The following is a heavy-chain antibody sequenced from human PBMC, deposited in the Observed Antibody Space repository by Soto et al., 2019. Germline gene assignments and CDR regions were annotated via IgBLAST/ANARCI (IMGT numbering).Heavy chain of an antibody. J-gene: IGHJ4*02. CDR3: AKDNYYGSGSPGPYDY. D-gene: IGHD3-10*01. V-gene: IGHV3-23*01. Sequence: GGSLRLSCAASGFTFSSYAMSWVRQAPGKGLEWVSAISGSGGSTYYADSVKGRFTISRDNSKNTLYLQMNSLRAEDTAVYYCAKDNYYGSGSPGPYDYWGQGTLVTVSS. CDR1: GFTFSSYA. CDR2: ISGSGGST.